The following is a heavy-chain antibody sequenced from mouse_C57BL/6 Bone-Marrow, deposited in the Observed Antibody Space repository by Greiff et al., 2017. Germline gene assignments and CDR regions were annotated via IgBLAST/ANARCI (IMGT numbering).Heavy chain of an antibody. CDR2: IDPSDSYT. V-gene: IGHV1-50*01. CDR3: ARGFYSFDY. Sequence: VQLQQPGAELVKPGASVKLSCKASGYTFTSYWMQWVKQRPGQGLEWIGEIDPSDSYTNYNQKFKGKATLTVDTSSSSAYMQLSSLTSEDSAVYCCARGFYSFDYWGQGTTLTVSS. J-gene: IGHJ2*01. CDR1: GYTFTSYW.